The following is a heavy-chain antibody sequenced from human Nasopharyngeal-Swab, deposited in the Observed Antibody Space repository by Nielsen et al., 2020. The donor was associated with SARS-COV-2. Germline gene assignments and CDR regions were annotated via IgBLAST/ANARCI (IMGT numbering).Heavy chain of an antibody. V-gene: IGHV4-39*01. CDR2: IYYSGST. CDR3: ATYGYGSYYYYYMDV. J-gene: IGHJ6*03. D-gene: IGHD5-18*01. CDR1: GGSISSSSYY. Sequence: GSLRLSCTVSGGSISSSSYYWGWIRQPPGKGLEWLGSIYYSGSTYYNPSLKSRVTISVDTSKNQFSLKLSSVTAADTAVYYCATYGYGSYYYYYMDVWGKGTTVTVSS.